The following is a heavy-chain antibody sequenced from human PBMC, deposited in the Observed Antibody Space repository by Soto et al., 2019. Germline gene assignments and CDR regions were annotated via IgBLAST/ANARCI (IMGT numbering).Heavy chain of an antibody. J-gene: IGHJ6*02. V-gene: IGHV3-74*01. Sequence: GGSLRLSCAASGFTFSSYWMHWVRQAPGKGLVWVSRINSDGSSTSYADSVKGRFTISRDNAKNTLYLQMNSLRAEDTAVYYCARVLINIQLWYRFSYYYYGMDVWGQGTTVTVSS. CDR2: INSDGSST. D-gene: IGHD5-18*01. CDR3: ARVLINIQLWYRFSYYYYGMDV. CDR1: GFTFSSYW.